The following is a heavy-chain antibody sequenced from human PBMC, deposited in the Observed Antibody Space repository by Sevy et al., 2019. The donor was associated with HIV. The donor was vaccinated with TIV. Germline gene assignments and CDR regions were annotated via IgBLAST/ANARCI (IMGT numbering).Heavy chain of an antibody. CDR2: IYHSGST. V-gene: IGHV4-4*02. CDR1: DGSISSSNS. J-gene: IGHJ4*02. Sequence: SETLSLTCAVSDGSISSSNSWSWVRQPPGKGLEWIGEIYHSGSTNYNPSLKSRVTISVDKSKNQFSVKLTSVTAADTAVYYCARGRLGIAVAGVFDYWGQGTLVTVSS. CDR3: ARGRLGIAVAGVFDY. D-gene: IGHD6-19*01.